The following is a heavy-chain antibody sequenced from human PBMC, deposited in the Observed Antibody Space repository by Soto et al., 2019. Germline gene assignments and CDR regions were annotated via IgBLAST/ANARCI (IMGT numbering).Heavy chain of an antibody. CDR3: AKMGGEWLTPYYYYGMDV. D-gene: IGHD3-3*01. CDR2: ISGSGGST. CDR1: GFTFSSYA. J-gene: IGHJ6*02. V-gene: IGHV3-23*01. Sequence: GGSLRLSFAASGFTFSSYAMSWVRQAPGKGLEWVSAISGSGGSTYYADSVKGRFTISRDNSKNTLYLQMNSLRAEDTAVYYCAKMGGEWLTPYYYYGMDVWGQGTTVTVS.